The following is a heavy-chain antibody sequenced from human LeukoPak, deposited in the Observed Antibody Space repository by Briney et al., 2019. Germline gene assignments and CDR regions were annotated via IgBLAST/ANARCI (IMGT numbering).Heavy chain of an antibody. CDR2: IKQDGSDK. J-gene: IGHJ3*02. D-gene: IGHD3-3*02. CDR3: GTESLWVGPESGKTGHPFWEI. CDR1: GLTFGSYW. Sequence: PGGSLRLSCGAAGLTFGSYWMSWVRQAPGKGLQWVANIKQDGSDKYYVDSVKGRFTISRDNAKNSLNLQMSSLRAEDTAVYYCGTESLWVGPESGKTGHPFWEIWGQGTMVTVSS. V-gene: IGHV3-7*04.